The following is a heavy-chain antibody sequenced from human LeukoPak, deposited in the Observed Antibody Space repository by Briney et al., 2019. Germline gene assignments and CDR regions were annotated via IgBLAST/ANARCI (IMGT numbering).Heavy chain of an antibody. D-gene: IGHD3-10*01. Sequence: PGRSLRLSCAASGFTFDDYAMHWVRQAPGKGLEWFSGISWNSGSIGYADSVKGRFTISRDNAKNSLYLQMNSLRAEDTALYYCAKDSYGSGSYSWFDPWGQGTLVTVSS. V-gene: IGHV3-9*01. CDR2: ISWNSGSI. CDR3: AKDSYGSGSYSWFDP. CDR1: GFTFDDYA. J-gene: IGHJ5*02.